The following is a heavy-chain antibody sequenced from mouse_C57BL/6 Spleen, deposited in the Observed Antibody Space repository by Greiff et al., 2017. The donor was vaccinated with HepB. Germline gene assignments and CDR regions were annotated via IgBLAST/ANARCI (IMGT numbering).Heavy chain of an antibody. CDR3: ARYPPDYYGSSYVDY. D-gene: IGHD1-1*01. CDR1: GYTFTSYW. CDR2: IDPSDSYT. Sequence: QVHVKQPGAELVKPGASVKLSCKASGYTFTSYWMQWVKQRPGQGLEWIGEIDPSDSYTNYNQKFKGKATLTVDTSSSTAYMQLSSLTSEDSAVYYCARYPPDYYGSSYVDYWGQGTTLTVSS. V-gene: IGHV1-50*01. J-gene: IGHJ2*01.